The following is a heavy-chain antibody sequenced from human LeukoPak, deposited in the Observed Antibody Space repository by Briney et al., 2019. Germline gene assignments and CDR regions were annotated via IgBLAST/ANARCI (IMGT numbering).Heavy chain of an antibody. V-gene: IGHV3-21*01. Sequence: GGSLRLSCAASGFTFSSYSMNWVRQAPGKGLEWVSSISSSSSCIYYADSVKGRFTISRDNAKNSLYLQMNSLRAEDTAVYYCARDAQYADDAFDIWGQGTMVTVSS. D-gene: IGHD2-8*01. CDR3: ARDAQYADDAFDI. CDR2: ISSSSSCI. J-gene: IGHJ3*02. CDR1: GFTFSSYS.